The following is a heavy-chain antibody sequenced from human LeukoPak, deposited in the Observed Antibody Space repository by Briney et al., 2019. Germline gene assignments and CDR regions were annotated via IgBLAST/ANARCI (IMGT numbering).Heavy chain of an antibody. CDR2: IYHSGST. CDR1: GGSISSSNW. V-gene: IGHV4-4*02. CDR3: ATIFGVRWFDP. J-gene: IGHJ5*02. D-gene: IGHD3-3*01. Sequence: SGTLSLTCAVSGGSISSSNWWSWVRQPPGKGLEWIGEIYHSGSTNYNPSLKSRVTISVDTSKNQFSLKLSSVTAADTAVYYCATIFGVRWFDPWGQGTLVTVSS.